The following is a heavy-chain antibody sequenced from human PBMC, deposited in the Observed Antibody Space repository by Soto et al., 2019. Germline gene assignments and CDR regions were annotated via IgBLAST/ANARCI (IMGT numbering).Heavy chain of an antibody. CDR3: ARDQGRTVTRGDWFDP. V-gene: IGHV3-30-3*01. D-gene: IGHD6-19*01. J-gene: IGHJ5*02. CDR1: GFMFSTYA. CDR2: ISYDGSDI. Sequence: GGSLRLSCAASGFMFSTYAMHWVRQAPGKGLEWVAVISYDGSDIYYGDSGKGRFTISRDNSRNTLYLEMNSLQTEDTAVFYCARDQGRTVTRGDWFDPWGQETLVTASS.